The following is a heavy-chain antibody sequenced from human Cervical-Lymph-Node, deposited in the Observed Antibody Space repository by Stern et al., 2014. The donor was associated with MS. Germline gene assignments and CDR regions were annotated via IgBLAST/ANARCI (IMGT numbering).Heavy chain of an antibody. V-gene: IGHV3-21*01. D-gene: IGHD4-17*01. CDR3: ARGYGDLDY. CDR1: GFTFSTYS. Sequence: EMQLVESGGGLVKPGGSLRLSCAASGFTFSTYSMNWVRQAPGKGLEWVSSISTSSSYIYYADSVKGRFTISRDNARESLYLQMNSLRAEDTAVYYCARGYGDLDYWGQGTLVTVSS. J-gene: IGHJ4*02. CDR2: ISTSSSYI.